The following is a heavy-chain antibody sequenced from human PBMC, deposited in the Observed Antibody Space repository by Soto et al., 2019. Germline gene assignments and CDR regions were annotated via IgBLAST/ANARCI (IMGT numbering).Heavy chain of an antibody. CDR1: GYTFTSYA. D-gene: IGHD6-13*01. CDR3: AKDRYSSSWPYYGMDV. V-gene: IGHV1-3*01. J-gene: IGHJ6*02. Sequence: ASVKVSCKASGYTFTSYAMHWVRQAPGQRLEWMGWTNAGNGNTKYSQKFQGRVTITRDTSASTAYMELSSLRSEDTAVYYCAKDRYSSSWPYYGMDVWGQGTTVTVSS. CDR2: TNAGNGNT.